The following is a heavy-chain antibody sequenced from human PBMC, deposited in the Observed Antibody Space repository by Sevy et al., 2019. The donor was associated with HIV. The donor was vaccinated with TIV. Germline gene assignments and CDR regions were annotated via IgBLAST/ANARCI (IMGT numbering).Heavy chain of an antibody. CDR2: ISSSGSTI. Sequence: GVSLRLSCAASGFTFSDYYMSWIRQAPGKGLEWVSYISSSGSTIYYADSVKGRFTISRDNAKNSLYLQMNSLRAEDTAVYYCARGAWEDYYDSSGYDSDAFDIWGQGTMVTVSS. V-gene: IGHV3-11*04. CDR3: ARGAWEDYYDSSGYDSDAFDI. J-gene: IGHJ3*02. CDR1: GFTFSDYY. D-gene: IGHD3-22*01.